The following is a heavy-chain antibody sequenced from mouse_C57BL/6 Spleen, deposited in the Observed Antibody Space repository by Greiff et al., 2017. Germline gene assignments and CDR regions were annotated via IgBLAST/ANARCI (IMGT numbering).Heavy chain of an antibody. D-gene: IGHD1-1*01. V-gene: IGHV1-20*01. CDR3: ARGGSSPAMDY. CDR2: INPYNGDT. CDR1: GYSFTGYF. J-gene: IGHJ4*01. Sequence: EVQGVESGPELVKPGDSVKISCKASGYSFTGYFMNWVMQSHGKSLEWIGRINPYNGDTFYNQKFKGKATLTVDKSSSTAHMELRSLTSEDSAVYYCARGGSSPAMDYWGQGTSVTVSS.